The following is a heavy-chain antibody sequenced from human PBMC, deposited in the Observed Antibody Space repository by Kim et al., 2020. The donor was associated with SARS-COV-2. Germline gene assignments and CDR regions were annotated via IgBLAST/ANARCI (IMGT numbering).Heavy chain of an antibody. Sequence: SETLSLTCTVSGYSISSGYYWGWIRQPPGKGLEWLGSIYHSGSTYYNPSLKSRVTISVDTSKNQFSLKLSSVTAADTAVYYCARDTPLYNWNDGGNWFDPWGQGTLVTVSS. CDR1: GYSISSGYY. V-gene: IGHV4-38-2*02. CDR3: ARDTPLYNWNDGGNWFDP. D-gene: IGHD1-20*01. J-gene: IGHJ5*02. CDR2: IYHSGST.